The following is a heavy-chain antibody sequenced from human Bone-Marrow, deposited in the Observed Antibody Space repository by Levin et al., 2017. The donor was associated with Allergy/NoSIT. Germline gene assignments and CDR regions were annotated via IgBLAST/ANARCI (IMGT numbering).Heavy chain of an antibody. CDR2: ISGSGDYT. Sequence: LSLTCAASGFTFSSSAMSWVRQAPGKGLEWVSGISGSGDYTYHADSVKGRFTISRDNSKKTLFLQMNSLRAEDTAIYYCAKKQGPAGDLSNLDYWGQGTLVTVSS. CDR3: AKKQGPAGDLSNLDY. CDR1: GFTFSSSA. V-gene: IGHV3-23*01. J-gene: IGHJ4*02. D-gene: IGHD2-2*01.